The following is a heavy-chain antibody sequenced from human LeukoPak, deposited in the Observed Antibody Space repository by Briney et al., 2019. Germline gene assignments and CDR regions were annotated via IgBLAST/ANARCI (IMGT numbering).Heavy chain of an antibody. Sequence: GGSLRLSCAASGFTFSSNWMHWVLQAPGKGLVWVSYVNTDGSATTYADSVKGRFTISRDNAKNTLYLQMNSLRAEDTAVYYCARGGQGAVDYWWQATLATVSS. V-gene: IGHV3-74*01. CDR3: ARGGQGAVDY. CDR2: VNTDGSAT. J-gene: IGHJ4*02. CDR1: GFTFSSNW.